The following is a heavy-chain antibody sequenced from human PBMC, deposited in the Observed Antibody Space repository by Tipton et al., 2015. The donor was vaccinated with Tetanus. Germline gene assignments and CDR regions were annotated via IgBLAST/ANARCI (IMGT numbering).Heavy chain of an antibody. CDR2: IAFDGKNE. D-gene: IGHD2-15*01. V-gene: IGHV3-30*18. CDR3: AKEFQRARIRFFDS. CDR1: GFTFSNYG. Sequence: SLRLSCAASGFTFSNYGMHWVRQPPGKGLEWVTVIAFDGKNERYADSVKGRFIISRDNSKNTLYLQMNSLRPEDTAVYYCAKEFQRARIRFFDSWGQGTQVTASS. J-gene: IGHJ4*02.